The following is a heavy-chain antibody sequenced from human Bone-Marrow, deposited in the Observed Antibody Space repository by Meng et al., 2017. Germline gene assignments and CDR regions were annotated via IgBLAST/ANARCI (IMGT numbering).Heavy chain of an antibody. J-gene: IGHJ4*02. CDR1: GYSFTSYA. CDR2: INAGNGQT. D-gene: IGHD6-13*01. V-gene: IGHV1-3*01. CDR3: ARGGIAAAAYSDH. Sequence: QVKLGHAGAEVKKPGASVKLSCEASGYSFTSYAIHWVRQAPGESLEWMGWINAGNGQTKYSERFQGRVAIARDTSANTAYMELSSLTSEDTAVYYCARGGIAAAAYSDHWGQGTLVTVSS.